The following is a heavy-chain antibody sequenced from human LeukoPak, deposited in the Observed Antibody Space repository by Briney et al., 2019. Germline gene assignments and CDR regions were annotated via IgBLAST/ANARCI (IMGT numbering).Heavy chain of an antibody. J-gene: IGHJ4*02. CDR2: ISSSGSTI. D-gene: IGHD3-22*01. CDR3: ARDRHYYDSSGYWVARFDY. Sequence: GGSLRLSCAASGFTFSDYYMSWIRQAPGKGLEWVSYISSSGSTIYYADSVKGRFTISRDNAKNSLYLQMNSLRAEDTAVYYCARDRHYYDSSGYWVARFDYWGQGTLVTVSS. CDR1: GFTFSDYY. V-gene: IGHV3-11*04.